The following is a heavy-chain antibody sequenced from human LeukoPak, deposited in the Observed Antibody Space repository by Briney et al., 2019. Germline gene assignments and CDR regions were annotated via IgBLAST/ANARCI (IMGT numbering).Heavy chain of an antibody. J-gene: IGHJ6*02. CDR1: GGSISSYY. CDR3: ARGDFSGSGTYYNRDYYGMDV. Sequence: SETLSLTCTVSGGSISSYYWSWIRQPAGKGPEWIGRVYTSGSTNYNPSLKSRVTMSVDTSKNQFSLKLSSVTAADTAVYYCARGDFSGSGTYYNRDYYGMDVWGQGTTVTVSS. CDR2: VYTSGST. V-gene: IGHV4-4*07. D-gene: IGHD3-10*01.